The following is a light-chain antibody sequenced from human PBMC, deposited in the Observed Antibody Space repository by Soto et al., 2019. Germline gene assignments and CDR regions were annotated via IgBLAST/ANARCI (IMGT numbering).Light chain of an antibody. Sequence: DIQMPQSPSSLSASVGDRVTITCQASQNIRIYLNWYQQKPGQAPKLLIDDASNLEIGVPTRFSGSRSGTDFTFNISSLQPEDIATYYCQQYDYRPFTIGPGTKVDIK. V-gene: IGKV1-33*01. CDR2: DAS. CDR1: QNIRIY. CDR3: QQYDYRPFT. J-gene: IGKJ3*01.